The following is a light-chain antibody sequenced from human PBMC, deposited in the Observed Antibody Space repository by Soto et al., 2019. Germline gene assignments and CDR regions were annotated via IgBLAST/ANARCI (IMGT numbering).Light chain of an antibody. Sequence: DSVVAPFPLSLPVTPGGPASISCNAMQILLHSNGYNYVDWHLQKPGQSPHLLIFMGSNRASGVPDRFSGSGSATDFALKISRVEAEDVGVYYCMQALQTPITFGQGTRLEIK. V-gene: IGKV2-28*01. J-gene: IGKJ5*01. CDR2: MGS. CDR3: MQALQTPIT. CDR1: QILLHSNGYNY.